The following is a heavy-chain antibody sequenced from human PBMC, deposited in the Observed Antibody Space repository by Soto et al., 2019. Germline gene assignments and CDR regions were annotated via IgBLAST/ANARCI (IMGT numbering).Heavy chain of an antibody. V-gene: IGHV4-39*01. J-gene: IGHJ4*02. CDR1: GGSISSSSYY. D-gene: IGHD4-4*01. Sequence: QLQLQESGPGLVKPSETLSLTCTVSGGSISSSSYYWGWIRQPPGKGLEWIGSIYYSGSTYYNPSLKSRVTISVDTSKNQFSLKLSSVTAADTAVYYCARQPVTSGPHVTGYWGQGTLVTVSS. CDR2: IYYSGST. CDR3: ARQPVTSGPHVTGY.